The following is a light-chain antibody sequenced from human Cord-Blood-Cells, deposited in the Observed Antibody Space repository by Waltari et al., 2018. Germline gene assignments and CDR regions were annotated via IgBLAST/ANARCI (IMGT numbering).Light chain of an antibody. Sequence: EIVMTQSPATLSLSPGERATLSCRASQSVSSSYLSWYKQKPGQAPRLLIYGASTRATCIPARFSGSGSGTDFTLTISSLQPEDFAVYYCQQDYNFFGGGTKVEIK. CDR1: QSVSSSY. CDR2: GAS. J-gene: IGKJ4*01. V-gene: IGKV3D-7*01. CDR3: QQDYNF.